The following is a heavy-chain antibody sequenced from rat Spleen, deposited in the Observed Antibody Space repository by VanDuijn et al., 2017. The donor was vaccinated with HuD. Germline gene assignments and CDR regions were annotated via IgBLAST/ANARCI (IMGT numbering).Heavy chain of an antibody. CDR2: ISTGGGNT. CDR3: ARGHHYYFDY. J-gene: IGHJ2*01. CDR1: GFTFSSYW. V-gene: IGHV5-25*01. D-gene: IGHD3-2*01. Sequence: EVQLVESGGGLVQPGRSLKLSCVASGFTFSSYWMYWIRQAPTKGLEWVASISTGGGNTYYRDSVKGRFTISRDNAKSTLYLQMDSLRSEDTATYYCARGHHYYFDYWGQGVMVTVSS.